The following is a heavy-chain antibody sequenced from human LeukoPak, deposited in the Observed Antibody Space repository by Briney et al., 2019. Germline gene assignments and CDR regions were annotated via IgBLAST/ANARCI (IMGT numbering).Heavy chain of an antibody. J-gene: IGHJ4*02. V-gene: IGHV3-21*01. CDR3: ARVAAAGTLRLDY. D-gene: IGHD6-13*01. Sequence: PGGSLRLSCAASGFTFSSYSMNWVRQAPGKGLEWVSSISSSSSYIYYADSVKGRFTISRDNAKNSLYLQMNSLRAEDTAVYYCARVAAAGTLRLDYWGQGTLVTVSS. CDR2: ISSSSSYI. CDR1: GFTFSSYS.